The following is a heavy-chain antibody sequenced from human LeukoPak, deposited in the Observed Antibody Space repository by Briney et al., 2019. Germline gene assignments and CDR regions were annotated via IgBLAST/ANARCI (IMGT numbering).Heavy chain of an antibody. Sequence: PSETLSLTCTVSGGSISSYYWSWIRQPPGKGLEWIGYIYYSGGTNYNPSLNSRVTISVDTSKNQFSLKLSSVTAADTAVYYCARHEGDTSGSYMYNWFDPWGQGTLVTVSS. V-gene: IGHV4-59*08. J-gene: IGHJ5*02. D-gene: IGHD3-22*01. CDR1: GGSISSYY. CDR3: ARHEGDTSGSYMYNWFDP. CDR2: IYYSGGT.